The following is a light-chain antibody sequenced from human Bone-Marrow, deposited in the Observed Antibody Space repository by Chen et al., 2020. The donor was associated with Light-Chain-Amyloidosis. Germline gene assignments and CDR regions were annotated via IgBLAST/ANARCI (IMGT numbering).Light chain of an antibody. CDR1: DLPTKY. V-gene: IGLV3-25*02. CDR2: RDT. Sequence: SYELTQPPSVSVSPGPTARITCSGDDLPTKYAYWYQQKPGQAPVLVIHRDTERPSGIPDRFSGSKSGTSASLAISGLRSEDEADYYCAAWDDSLSGPEVFGGGTKLTVL. J-gene: IGLJ3*02. CDR3: AAWDDSLSGPEV.